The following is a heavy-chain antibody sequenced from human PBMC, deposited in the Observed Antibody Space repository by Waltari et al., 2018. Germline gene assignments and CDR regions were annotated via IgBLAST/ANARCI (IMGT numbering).Heavy chain of an antibody. CDR3: ARDHSTQSFDY. Sequence: QVQLQQWGAGLLKPSETLSLTCAVYGGSFSGYYWSWIRQPPGKGLEWIGEINHSGSTNYNPSLKSRVTISVDTSKNQFSLKLSSVTAADTAVYYCARDHSTQSFDYWGQGTLVTVSS. CDR2: INHSGST. D-gene: IGHD4-17*01. V-gene: IGHV4-34*01. J-gene: IGHJ4*02. CDR1: GGSFSGYY.